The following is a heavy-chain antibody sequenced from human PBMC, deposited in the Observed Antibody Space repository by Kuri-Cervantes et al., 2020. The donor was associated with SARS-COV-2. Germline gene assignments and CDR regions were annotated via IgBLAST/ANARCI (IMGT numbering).Heavy chain of an antibody. CDR3: AKAYGMGVLVD. D-gene: IGHD2-21*01. CDR1: RFTFNNYA. CDR2: ISGSGDNT. V-gene: IGHV3-23*01. Sequence: GESLKISCAASRFTFNNYAMSWVRQAPGKGLEWVSGISGSGDNTYYADSVKGRFTISRDNFKNTVYLQMNSLRAEDTAVYFCAKAYGMGVLVDWGQGILVTVSS. J-gene: IGHJ4*02.